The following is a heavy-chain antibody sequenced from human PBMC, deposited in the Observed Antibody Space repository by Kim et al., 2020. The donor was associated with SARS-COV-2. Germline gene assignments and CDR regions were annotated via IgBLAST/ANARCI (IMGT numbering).Heavy chain of an antibody. J-gene: IGHJ4*02. Sequence: GGSLRLSCAASEFTFSSYAMIWVRQAPGKGLEWVSGISASGSSTYYADSVKGRFTISRDNYKNTLYQQMNSLRIEDTAVYYCAKSRHQLVPSFGDYWGQGTLVTVSS. V-gene: IGHV3-23*01. D-gene: IGHD6-13*01. CDR3: AKSRHQLVPSFGDY. CDR1: EFTFSSYA. CDR2: ISASGSST.